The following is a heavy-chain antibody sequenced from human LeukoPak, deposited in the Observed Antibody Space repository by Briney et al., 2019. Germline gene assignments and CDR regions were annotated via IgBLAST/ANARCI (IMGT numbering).Heavy chain of an antibody. D-gene: IGHD2-2*01. CDR3: ATYCSSTSCYDY. Sequence: SVKVSCKASGGTFSSYTISWVRQAPGQGLEWMGRIIPILGIANYAQKFQGRVTITADKSTSTAYTELSSLRSEDTAVYYCATYCSSTSCYDYWGQGTLVTVSS. J-gene: IGHJ4*02. CDR2: IIPILGIA. V-gene: IGHV1-69*02. CDR1: GGTFSSYT.